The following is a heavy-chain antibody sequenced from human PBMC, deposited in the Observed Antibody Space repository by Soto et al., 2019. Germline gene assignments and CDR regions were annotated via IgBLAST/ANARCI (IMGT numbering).Heavy chain of an antibody. Sequence: GWSLRLSCASSVFTFISYGMHWVRQAPGKGLEWVAVIWYDGSNKYYADSVKGRFTISRDNSKNTLYLQMNSLRAEDTAVYYCARESSSSWYETWGYYYYGMDVWGQGTTVTVSS. J-gene: IGHJ6*02. CDR3: ARESSSSWYETWGYYYYGMDV. D-gene: IGHD6-13*01. CDR2: IWYDGSNK. CDR1: VFTFISYG. V-gene: IGHV3-33*01.